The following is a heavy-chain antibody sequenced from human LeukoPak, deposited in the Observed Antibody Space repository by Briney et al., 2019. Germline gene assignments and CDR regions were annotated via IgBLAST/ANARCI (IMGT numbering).Heavy chain of an antibody. CDR3: ARGGIAARPEDY. CDR1: GFAFGSEA. Sequence: GGSLRLSCAVSGFAFGSEAMNWVRQAPGKGLEWVSYISSSSSTIYYADSVKGRFTISRDNAKNSLYLQMNSLRAEDTAVYYCARGGIAARPEDYWGQGTLVTVSS. J-gene: IGHJ4*02. CDR2: ISSSSSTI. V-gene: IGHV3-48*01. D-gene: IGHD6-6*01.